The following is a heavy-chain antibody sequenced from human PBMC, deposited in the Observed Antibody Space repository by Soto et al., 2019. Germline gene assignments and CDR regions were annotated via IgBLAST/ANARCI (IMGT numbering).Heavy chain of an antibody. D-gene: IGHD2-2*01. CDR1: GGTFSSYA. CDR2: IIPIFGTA. J-gene: IGHJ6*02. V-gene: IGHV1-69*13. CDR3: ARDPKYCSSTSCSGDYYYYYGMDV. Sequence: SVKVSCKASGGTFSSYAISWVRQAPGQGLEWMGGIIPIFGTANYAQKFQGRVTITADESTSTAYMELSSLRSEDTAVYYCARDPKYCSSTSCSGDYYYYYGMDVWGQGTTVTVSS.